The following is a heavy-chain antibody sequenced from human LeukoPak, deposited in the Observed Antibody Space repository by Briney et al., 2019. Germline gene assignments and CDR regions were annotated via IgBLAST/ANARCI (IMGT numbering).Heavy chain of an antibody. J-gene: IGHJ4*02. CDR2: MNPNSGNT. V-gene: IGHV1-8*03. D-gene: IGHD3-3*01. CDR1: GYTFTSYD. Sequence: ASVKVSCKASGYTFTSYDINWVRQATGQGLEWMGWMNPNSGNTGYAQKFQGRVTITRNTSISTAYMELSSLRSEDTAVYYCARGTTSPPYDFWSGYSADFDYWGQGTLVTVSS. CDR3: ARGTTSPPYDFWSGYSADFDY.